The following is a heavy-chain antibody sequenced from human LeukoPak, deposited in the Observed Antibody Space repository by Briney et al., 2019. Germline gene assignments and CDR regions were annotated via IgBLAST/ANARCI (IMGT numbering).Heavy chain of an antibody. V-gene: IGHV3-64*01. D-gene: IGHD4-17*01. CDR1: GFTLSSYA. Sequence: PGGSLRLSCAASGFTLSSYAMHWVRQAPGKGLEYVSAISSNGGSTYYANSVKGRFTISRDNSKNTLYLQMGSLRAEDMAVYYCARAFGDYPSRYYYYYMDVWGKGTTVTASS. CDR2: ISSNGGST. J-gene: IGHJ6*03. CDR3: ARAFGDYPSRYYYYYMDV.